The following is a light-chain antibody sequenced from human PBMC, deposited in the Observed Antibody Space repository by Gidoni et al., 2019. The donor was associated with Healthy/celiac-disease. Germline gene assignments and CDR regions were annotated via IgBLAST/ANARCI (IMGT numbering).Light chain of an antibody. CDR2: GAS. Sequence: EIVMTQSPATLSVSPGERATLSCRASQSVSSNLAWYQQKPGQAPRLLIYGASTRATGIQARFSGSGSGTEFTLTISSLQSEDFAVYYCQQYNNWPPWTFXQXTKVXIK. V-gene: IGKV3-15*01. CDR3: QQYNNWPPWT. J-gene: IGKJ1*01. CDR1: QSVSSN.